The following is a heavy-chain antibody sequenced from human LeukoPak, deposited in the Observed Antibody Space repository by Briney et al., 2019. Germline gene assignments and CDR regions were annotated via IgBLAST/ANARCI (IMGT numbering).Heavy chain of an antibody. CDR2: INPNSGGT. D-gene: IGHD2-15*01. Sequence: GASVKVSCKASGYTFTGYYMHWVRQAPGQGLEWMGWINPNSGGTNYAQKFQGRVTMTRDTSISTAYMELSRLRSDDTAVYYCARGRVMAGYCSGGSCYSGAYWGQGTLVTVSS. V-gene: IGHV1-2*02. CDR3: ARGRVMAGYCSGGSCYSGAY. CDR1: GYTFTGYY. J-gene: IGHJ4*02.